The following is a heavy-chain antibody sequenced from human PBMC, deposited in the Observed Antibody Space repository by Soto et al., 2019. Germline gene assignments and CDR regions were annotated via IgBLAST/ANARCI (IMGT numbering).Heavy chain of an antibody. J-gene: IGHJ6*02. V-gene: IGHV4-61*01. CDR3: AGGGIYYDSSGYYYSYYYGMDV. Sequence: SETLSLTCTVSGGSVSSGSYYWSWIRQPPGKGLEWIGYIYYSGSTNYNPSLKSRVTISVDTSKNQFSLKLSSVTAADTAVYYCAGGGIYYDSSGYYYSYYYGMDVWGQGTTVTVSS. CDR2: IYYSGST. CDR1: GGSVSSGSYY. D-gene: IGHD3-22*01.